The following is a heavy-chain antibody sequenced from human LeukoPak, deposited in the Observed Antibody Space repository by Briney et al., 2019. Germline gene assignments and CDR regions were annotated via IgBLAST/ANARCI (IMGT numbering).Heavy chain of an antibody. CDR3: ARDAGYSSGWLHWYFEL. D-gene: IGHD6-19*01. Sequence: SQTLSLTCTVSGGSISSGSYYWSWIRQPAGKGLEWIGRIYTSGSTNYNPSLKSRVTISVDTSKNQFSLKLSSVTAADTAVYYCARDAGYSSGWLHWYFELWGRGTLVAVFS. V-gene: IGHV4-61*02. CDR1: GGSISSGSYY. J-gene: IGHJ2*01. CDR2: IYTSGST.